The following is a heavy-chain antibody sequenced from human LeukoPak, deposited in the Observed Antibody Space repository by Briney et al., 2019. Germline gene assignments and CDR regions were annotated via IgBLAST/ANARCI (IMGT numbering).Heavy chain of an antibody. CDR3: ARDRFGEHANWFDP. CDR1: GGTFSSYA. Sequence: SVKVSCKASGGTFSSYAISWVRQAPGQGLEWMGRIIPILGIANYAQKFQGRVTITAHKSTSTAYMELSSLRSEETAVYYCARDRFGEHANWFDPWGRGTLVTVSS. V-gene: IGHV1-69*04. J-gene: IGHJ5*02. D-gene: IGHD3-10*01. CDR2: IIPILGIA.